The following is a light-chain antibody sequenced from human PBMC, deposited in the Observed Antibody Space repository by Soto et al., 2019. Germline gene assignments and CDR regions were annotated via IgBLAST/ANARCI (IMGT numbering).Light chain of an antibody. CDR1: QSIDKS. CDR3: QQGSGWRPS. J-gene: IGKJ4*01. Sequence: EIVLTQSPHTLSLSPGEGATLSCRASQSIDKSLAWYQQKPGQAPRLLIFDASTRATGIPARFSGSGSGTKFTLTIRSLLAEDVAVYFCQQGSGWRPSFGGGTKVEIK. CDR2: DAS. V-gene: IGKV3-11*01.